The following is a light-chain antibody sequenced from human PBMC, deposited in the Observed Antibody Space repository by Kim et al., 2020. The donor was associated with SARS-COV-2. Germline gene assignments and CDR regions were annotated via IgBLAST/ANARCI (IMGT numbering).Light chain of an antibody. CDR2: DVL. V-gene: IGLV2-14*03. Sequence: SIPLPAPVPSRDVGVYTSLSCYHPHPGKAPTLMLYDVLNPPSGVYYRLSGSKSGNTASLTLSGLQAEDEADYYCSSYTSSSTPYVFATGTKVTVL. CDR3: SSYTSSSTPYV. CDR1: SRDVGVYTS. J-gene: IGLJ1*01.